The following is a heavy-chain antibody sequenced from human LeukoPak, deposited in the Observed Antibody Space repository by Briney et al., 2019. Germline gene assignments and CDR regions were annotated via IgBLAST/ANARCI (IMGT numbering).Heavy chain of an antibody. CDR1: GFSFNTYS. CDR3: AAQAGTGPYYYYGLDV. CDR2: INNSSVYI. V-gene: IGHV3-21*01. Sequence: GGSLRLSCAASGFSFNTYSMNWVRQAPGKGLEWVSSINNSSVYIYYADSVKGRFTISRDNAKNSLYLQMNSLRAEDTAVYYCAAQAGTGPYYYYGLDVWGQGTTVTVSS. J-gene: IGHJ6*02. D-gene: IGHD6-19*01.